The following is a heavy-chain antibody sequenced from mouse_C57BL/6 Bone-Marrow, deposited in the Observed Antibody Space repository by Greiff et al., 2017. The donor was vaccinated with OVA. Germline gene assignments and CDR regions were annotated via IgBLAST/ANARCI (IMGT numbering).Heavy chain of an antibody. CDR1: GYTFTDYN. D-gene: IGHD4-1*01. CDR3: ARELGEGAWFAY. J-gene: IGHJ3*01. CDR2: INPNNGGT. V-gene: IGHV1-18*01. Sequence: DVKLQESGPELVKPGASVKIPCKASGYTFTDYNMDWVKQSHGKSLEWIGDINPNNGGTIYNQKFKGKATLTVDKSSSTAYMELRSLTSEDTAVYYCARELGEGAWFAYWGQGTLVTVSA.